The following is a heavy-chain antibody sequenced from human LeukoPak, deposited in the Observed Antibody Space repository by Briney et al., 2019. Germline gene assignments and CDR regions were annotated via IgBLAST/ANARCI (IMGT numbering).Heavy chain of an antibody. J-gene: IGHJ5*01. Sequence: PGGPLRLSCAASGFTFSSYSMNWVRQAPGKGLEWVSYISSSSSTIYYADSVKGRFTISRDNAKNSLYLQMNSLRAEDTAVYHCARDPAPQGWFDSWGQGTLVTVSS. CDR3: ARDPAPQGWFDS. CDR1: GFTFSSYS. V-gene: IGHV3-48*04. CDR2: ISSSSSTI.